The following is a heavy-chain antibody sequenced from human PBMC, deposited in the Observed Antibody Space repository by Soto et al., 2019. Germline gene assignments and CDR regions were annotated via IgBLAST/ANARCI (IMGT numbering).Heavy chain of an antibody. CDR2: IYYSGDT. CDR3: ARQPPATAAFDV. J-gene: IGHJ3*01. Sequence: QVQLQESGPGLVKPSETLSLTCTVSGGSVSNYYWSWIRQPPGKGLEWIGYIYYSGDTNYNPSLNSRVTMSVYTSKNPVSLNLSSVTAADTSVYYCARQPPATAAFDVWGQWTMVTVSS. D-gene: IGHD5-12*01. CDR1: GGSVSNYY. V-gene: IGHV4-59*08.